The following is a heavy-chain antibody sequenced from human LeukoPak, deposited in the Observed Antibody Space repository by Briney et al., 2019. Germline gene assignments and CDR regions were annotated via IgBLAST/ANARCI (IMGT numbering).Heavy chain of an antibody. CDR1: GYTFTGYY. V-gene: IGHV1-2*02. J-gene: IGHJ4*02. Sequence: EASVKVSCKASGYTFTGYYMHWVRQAPGQGLEWMGWINPNSGGTNYAQKFQGRVTMTRDTSISTAYMELSRLRSDDTAVYYCARDTEQWLPNPTFDYWGQGTLVTVSS. CDR2: INPNSGGT. D-gene: IGHD5-12*01. CDR3: ARDTEQWLPNPTFDY.